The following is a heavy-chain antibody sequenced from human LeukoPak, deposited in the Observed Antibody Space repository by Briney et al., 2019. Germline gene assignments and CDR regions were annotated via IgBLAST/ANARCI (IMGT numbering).Heavy chain of an antibody. CDR3: ARAHFSAYYGSE. CDR2: ILPIIGST. V-gene: IGHV1-69*13. D-gene: IGHD3-10*01. CDR1: GDTFSNYA. Sequence: GASVKVSCKASGDTFSNYAINWVRQAPGQGLEWVGGILPIIGSTKNAQQLQDRVTITADESTNTVYMELTSLRSEDTAMYFCARAHFSAYYGSEWGQGTLVTVSS. J-gene: IGHJ4*02.